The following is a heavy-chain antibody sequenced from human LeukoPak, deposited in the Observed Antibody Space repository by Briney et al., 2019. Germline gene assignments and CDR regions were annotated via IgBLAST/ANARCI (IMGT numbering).Heavy chain of an antibody. V-gene: IGHV1-46*01. CDR1: GYTFTSYY. D-gene: IGHD4-17*01. CDR3: ARDTRTTVTTNLYAFDI. Sequence: ASVKVSRKASGYTFTSYYMHWVRQAPGQGLEWMGIINPSGGSTSYAQKFQGRVTMARDTSTSTVYMELSSLKSEDTAVYYCARDTRTTVTTNLYAFDIWGQGTMVTVSS. CDR2: INPSGGST. J-gene: IGHJ3*02.